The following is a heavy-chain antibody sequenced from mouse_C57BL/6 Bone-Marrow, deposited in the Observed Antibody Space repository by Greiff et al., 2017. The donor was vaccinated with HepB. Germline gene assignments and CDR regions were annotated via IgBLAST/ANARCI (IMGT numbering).Heavy chain of an antibody. V-gene: IGHV1-55*01. J-gene: IGHJ2*01. CDR2: IYPGSGST. D-gene: IGHD1-1*01. Sequence: VQLQQSGAELVKPGASVKMSCKASGYTFTSYWITWVKQRPGQGLEWIGDIYPGSGSTNYNEKFKSKATLTVDTSSSTAYMQLSSLTSEDSAVYYCARHYYGSSGAYFDYWGQGTTLTVSS. CDR1: GYTFTSYW. CDR3: ARHYYGSSGAYFDY.